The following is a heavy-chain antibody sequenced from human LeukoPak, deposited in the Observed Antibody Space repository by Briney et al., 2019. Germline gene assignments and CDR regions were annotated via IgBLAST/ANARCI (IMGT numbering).Heavy chain of an antibody. Sequence: GGSLRLSCAASGFTFSSYAMHWVCQAPGKGLEYVSAISSNGGSTYYANSVKGRFTISRDNSKNTLYLQMGSLRAEDMAVYYCARETPMVRGVLGYWGQGTLVTVSS. D-gene: IGHD3-10*01. J-gene: IGHJ4*02. V-gene: IGHV3-64*01. CDR3: ARETPMVRGVLGY. CDR1: GFTFSSYA. CDR2: ISSNGGST.